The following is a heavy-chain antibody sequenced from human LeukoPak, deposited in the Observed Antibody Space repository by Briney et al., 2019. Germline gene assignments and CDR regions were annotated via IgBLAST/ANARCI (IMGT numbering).Heavy chain of an antibody. CDR3: ARNFYDSSGYSKSYYFDY. V-gene: IGHV4-4*02. D-gene: IGHD3-22*01. J-gene: IGHJ4*02. Sequence: SETLSLTCAVSGGSISSTDWWTWVRQPPGKGLEWIGEIYHSGSTNYNPSLKSRVTRSVDKSKNQFSLKLSSVTAADTAVYYCARNFYDSSGYSKSYYFDYWGQGTPVTVSS. CDR2: IYHSGST. CDR1: GGSISSTDW.